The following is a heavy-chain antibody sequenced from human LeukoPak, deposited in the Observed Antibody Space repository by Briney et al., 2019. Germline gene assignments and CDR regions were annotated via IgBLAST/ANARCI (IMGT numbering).Heavy chain of an antibody. CDR1: GYTFTSYG. CDR2: ISAYNGNA. J-gene: IGHJ4*02. D-gene: IGHD3-3*01. Sequence: ASVKVSCKASGYTFTSYGISWVRQAPGQGLEWTGWISAYNGNANYAQKLQGRVTMTTDTSTSTAYMELRSLRSDDTAAYYCARTEIDFWSGYYIGYWGQGTLVTVSS. CDR3: ARTEIDFWSGYYIGY. V-gene: IGHV1-18*01.